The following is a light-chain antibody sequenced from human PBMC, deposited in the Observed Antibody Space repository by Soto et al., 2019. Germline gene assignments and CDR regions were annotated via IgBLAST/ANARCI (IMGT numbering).Light chain of an antibody. CDR3: QQANSFPLT. J-gene: IGKJ4*01. CDR1: QSIFTW. V-gene: IGKV1-12*01. Sequence: DIPMTQSPSSVSASVGDRVTITCRASQSIFTWLAWYQQKAGKAPMLLIYTASRLQSGVPSRFSGSGSGTEFTHTISSLQPEDFATYYCQQANSFPLTFGGGTKVEIK. CDR2: TAS.